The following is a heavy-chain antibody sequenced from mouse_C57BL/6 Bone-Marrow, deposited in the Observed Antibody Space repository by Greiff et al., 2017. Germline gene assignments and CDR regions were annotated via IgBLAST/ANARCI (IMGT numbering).Heavy chain of an antibody. CDR2: ISNLAYSI. J-gene: IGHJ4*01. CDR3: ARRWDYDDYYAMDY. CDR1: GFTFSDYG. D-gene: IGHD2-4*01. Sequence: EVMLVESGGGLVQPGGSLKLSCAASGFTFSDYGMAWVRQAPRKGPEWVAFISNLAYSIYYADTVTGRFTISRENAKNTLYLEMSSLRSEDTAMYYCARRWDYDDYYAMDYWGQGTSVTVSS. V-gene: IGHV5-15*04.